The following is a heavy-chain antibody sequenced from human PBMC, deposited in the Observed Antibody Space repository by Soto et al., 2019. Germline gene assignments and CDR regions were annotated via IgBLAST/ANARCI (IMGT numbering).Heavy chain of an antibody. CDR2: MSHSGST. D-gene: IGHD3-9*01. CDR1: GGSTSSSIHY. Sequence: QLQLQESGPALVRPSETLSLNCVVSGGSTSSSIHYWGWIRQPPGNGLEWIGSMSHSGSTHYNPSLKSRVNISADKSKNQFSLTLTTVTPADTAVYFCARHMDYNILTGYFDWGQGTLVTVSS. CDR3: ARHMDYNILTGYFD. V-gene: IGHV4-39*01. J-gene: IGHJ4*02.